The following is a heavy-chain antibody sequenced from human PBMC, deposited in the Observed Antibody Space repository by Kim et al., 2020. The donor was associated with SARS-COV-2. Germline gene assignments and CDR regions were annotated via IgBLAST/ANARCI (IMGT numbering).Heavy chain of an antibody. Sequence: SETLSLTCTVSGGSISSSSYYWGWIRQPPGKGLEWIGSIYYSGSTYYNPSLKSRVTISEDTSKNQFSLKLSSVTAADTAVYYCARDIRGALRGIVVVPAATFDPWGQGTLVTVSS. V-gene: IGHV4-39*02. CDR1: GGSISSSSYY. D-gene: IGHD2-2*01. CDR2: IYYSGST. CDR3: ARDIRGALRGIVVVPAATFDP. J-gene: IGHJ5*02.